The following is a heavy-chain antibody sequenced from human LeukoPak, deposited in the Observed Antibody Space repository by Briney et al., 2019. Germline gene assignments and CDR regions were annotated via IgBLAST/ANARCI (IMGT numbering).Heavy chain of an antibody. CDR2: INPSGGST. CDR3: ARGYCSSTSCYRAFDI. D-gene: IGHD2-2*02. Sequence: GASVKVSCKASGYTFTSYYMHWVRQAPGQGLEWMGIINPSGGSTSYAQKFQGRVTMTRDTSTSTAYMELSSLRSEDTAVYYCARGYCSSTSCYRAFDIWGQGTMVTVSS. V-gene: IGHV1-46*01. J-gene: IGHJ3*02. CDR1: GYTFTSYY.